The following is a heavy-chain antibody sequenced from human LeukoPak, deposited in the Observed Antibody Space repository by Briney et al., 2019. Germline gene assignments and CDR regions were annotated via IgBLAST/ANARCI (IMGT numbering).Heavy chain of an antibody. J-gene: IGHJ3*02. V-gene: IGHV4-4*07. CDR1: GGSISSYY. CDR2: IYTSGST. CDR3: ASLNSDSSRYYLHDAFKI. Sequence: PSETLSLTCTVSGGSISSYYWCWIRQPAGKGLEWIGRIYTSGSTNYNPSLKSRVTMSVDTSKNQFSLKLSSVTAADTAVYYCASLNSDSSRYYLHDAFKIWGQGTMVTVSS. D-gene: IGHD3-22*01.